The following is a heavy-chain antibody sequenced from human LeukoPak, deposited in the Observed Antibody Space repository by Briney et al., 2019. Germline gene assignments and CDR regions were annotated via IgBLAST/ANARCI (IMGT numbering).Heavy chain of an antibody. D-gene: IGHD3-10*01. CDR1: GFTFSSYW. CDR2: INSDGSST. Sequence: GGSLRLSCAASGFTFSSYWMHWVRQAPGKGLVWVSRINSDGSSTRYADSVKGRFTISRDNAKNTLYLQMNSLRAEDTAVYYCAKEGGILWFGELEDWGQGTLVTVSS. J-gene: IGHJ4*02. V-gene: IGHV3-74*01. CDR3: AKEGGILWFGELED.